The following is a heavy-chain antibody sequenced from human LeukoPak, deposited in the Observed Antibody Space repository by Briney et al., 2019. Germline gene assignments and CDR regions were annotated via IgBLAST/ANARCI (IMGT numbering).Heavy chain of an antibody. D-gene: IGHD3-22*01. Sequence: PGGSLRLSCAASGFTFSTYSMNWVRQAPGKGLEGVSGISPSGGSTSYADSVKGRFTISRDNSKNTLYLQMNSLRAEDTAVYYCAKTYYYDSSGYSKAYYYYAMDVWGQGTTVTVSS. CDR3: AKTYYYDSSGYSKAYYYYAMDV. J-gene: IGHJ6*02. V-gene: IGHV3-23*01. CDR2: ISPSGGST. CDR1: GFTFSTYS.